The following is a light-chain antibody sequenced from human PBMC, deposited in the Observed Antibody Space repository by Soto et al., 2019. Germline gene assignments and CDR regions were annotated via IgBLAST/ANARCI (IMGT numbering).Light chain of an antibody. Sequence: QPVLTQSPSASASLGASVKLTCTLSSGHGSYAIAWHQQQPEKGPRYLMKLNSDGSHTKGDGIPDRFSGSSSGAERYLTISGLQSEDEADYYCQTWGTGPYVVFGGGTKVTVL. CDR3: QTWGTGPYVV. V-gene: IGLV4-69*01. CDR2: LNSDGSH. J-gene: IGLJ2*01. CDR1: SGHGSYA.